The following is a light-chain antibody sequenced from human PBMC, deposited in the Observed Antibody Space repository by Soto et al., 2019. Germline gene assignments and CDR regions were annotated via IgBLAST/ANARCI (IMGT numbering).Light chain of an antibody. CDR1: SSDVGGYNY. J-gene: IGLJ1*01. CDR3: SSYTSSRTL. CDR2: EVS. Sequence: QSVLTQPASVSGSPGQSITISCTGTSSDVGGYNYVSWYQQHPGKAPKLMIYEVSNRPSGVSNRFSGSKSGNTASLTISGLQAEDEADYYCSSYTSSRTLFGTGTKGTV. V-gene: IGLV2-14*01.